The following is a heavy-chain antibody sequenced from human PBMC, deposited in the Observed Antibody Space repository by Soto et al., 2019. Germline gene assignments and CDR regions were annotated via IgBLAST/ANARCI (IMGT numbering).Heavy chain of an antibody. CDR3: ARSGWNPFDY. D-gene: IGHD6-19*01. CDR1: GFTFNNYA. Sequence: GGSLRLSCAASGFTFNNYAMSWVRQAPGKGLEWVSSLSSGGSGIYYADSVKGRFTISRDTSKSTVYLQMNSLRVANTAVYYCARSGWNPFDYWGQGTPVTVSS. V-gene: IGHV3-23*01. J-gene: IGHJ4*02. CDR2: LSSGGSGI.